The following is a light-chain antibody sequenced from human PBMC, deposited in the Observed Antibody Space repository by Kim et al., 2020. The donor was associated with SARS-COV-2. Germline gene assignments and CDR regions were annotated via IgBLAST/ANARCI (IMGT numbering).Light chain of an antibody. CDR1: QSIDTY. J-gene: IGKJ4*01. CDR2: DAS. Sequence: PGERATLSCRASQSIDTYLAWYQQRPGQAPRLLVYDASNRATGVPDRFSGSGSGTDFTLTISSLEPEDFSTYYCQQRNSWPPAVTFGGGTKGDIK. CDR3: QQRNSWPPAVT. V-gene: IGKV3-11*01.